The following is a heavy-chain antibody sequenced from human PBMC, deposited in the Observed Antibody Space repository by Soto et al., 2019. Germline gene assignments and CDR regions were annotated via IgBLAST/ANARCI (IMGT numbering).Heavy chain of an antibody. CDR3: ARDHGGYGTFDY. V-gene: IGHV1-18*04. CDR2: ISSSGVT. Sequence: QVRLVQSGPEAKKPEASVKVSCKASGYTFSSSAIRWVRQAPGQGPEWMGWISSSGVTNYAQNFQGRVTLTVDSYTTTAYMEVRSLGSADTAIYYCARDHGGYGTFDYWGQGTLVTVSS. CDR1: GYTFSSSA. D-gene: IGHD5-12*01. J-gene: IGHJ4*02.